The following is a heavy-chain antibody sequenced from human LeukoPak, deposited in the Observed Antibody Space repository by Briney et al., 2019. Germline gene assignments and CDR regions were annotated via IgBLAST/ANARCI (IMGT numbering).Heavy chain of an antibody. D-gene: IGHD3-9*01. V-gene: IGHV3-9*01. Sequence: GRSLRLSCEASGFSFDDYAMHWVRQAPGKGLEWVAGISRNSYNIAYGDSVKGRFTISRDNAKKSLSLQMNSLGIEDTAFYYCAKSRDDGTGYYYDYWGQGVLVTVAS. CDR1: GFSFDDYA. CDR3: AKSRDDGTGYYYDY. CDR2: ISRNSYNI. J-gene: IGHJ4*02.